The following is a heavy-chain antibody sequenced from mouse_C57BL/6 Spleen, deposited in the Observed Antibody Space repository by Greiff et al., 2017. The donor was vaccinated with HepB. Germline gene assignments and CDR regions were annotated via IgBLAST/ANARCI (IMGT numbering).Heavy chain of an antibody. Sequence: QVQLQQPGAELVRPGSSVKLSCQASGYTFTSYWMDWVKQRPGQGLEWIGNIYPSDSETHYNQKFKDKATLTVDKSSSTAYMQLSSLTSEDSAVYYCARRDSSGYVGAMDYWGQGTSVTVSS. CDR3: ARRDSSGYVGAMDY. CDR2: IYPSDSET. V-gene: IGHV1-61*01. CDR1: GYTFTSYW. J-gene: IGHJ4*01. D-gene: IGHD3-2*02.